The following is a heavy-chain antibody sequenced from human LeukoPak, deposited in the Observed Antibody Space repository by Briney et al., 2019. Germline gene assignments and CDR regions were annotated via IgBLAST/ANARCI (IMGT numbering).Heavy chain of an antibody. V-gene: IGHV7-4-1*02. CDR2: TDRNTGNP. J-gene: IGHJ5*02. D-gene: IGHD3-22*01. Sequence: ASVKVFCKASGYTFRNYAINWVRQAPGQGLEWMGWTDRNTGNPTYAQGFTGRFVFSLDTSVTTAYLQISSLKAEDTAVYYCVRDVGNYDSRGYYLGWFDPWGQGTLVTVFS. CDR3: VRDVGNYDSRGYYLGWFDP. CDR1: GYTFRNYA.